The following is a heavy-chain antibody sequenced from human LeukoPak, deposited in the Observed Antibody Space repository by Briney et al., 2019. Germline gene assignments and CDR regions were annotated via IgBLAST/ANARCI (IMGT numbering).Heavy chain of an antibody. Sequence: GTLRLSCAASGFTFSSYGMSWVRQAPGKGLEWVSAISGSGGSTYYAASVKGRFSISRDNSKNTLYLQMNSLRAEDTAVYYCARFVRSLDYWGQGTLVTVSS. D-gene: IGHD3-10*01. J-gene: IGHJ4*02. CDR3: ARFVRSLDY. V-gene: IGHV3-23*01. CDR1: GFTFSSYG. CDR2: ISGSGGST.